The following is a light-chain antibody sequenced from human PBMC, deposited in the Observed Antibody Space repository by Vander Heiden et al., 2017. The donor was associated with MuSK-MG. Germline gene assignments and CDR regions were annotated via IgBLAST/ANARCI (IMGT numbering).Light chain of an antibody. CDR2: DVS. V-gene: IGLV2-14*03. Sequence: QSALTQPASVFGSPGQSITIACTGTSSDVGGYNYVSWYQQHPGKAPKLMIYDVSNRPSGVSNRFSGSKSGNTASLTIAGLQAEDEADYYCTSYTSSSALWVFGTGTKVTVL. CDR3: TSYTSSSALWV. J-gene: IGLJ1*01. CDR1: SSDVGGYNY.